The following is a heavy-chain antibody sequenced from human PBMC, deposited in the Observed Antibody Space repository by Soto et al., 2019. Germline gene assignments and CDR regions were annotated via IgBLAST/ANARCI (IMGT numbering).Heavy chain of an antibody. J-gene: IGHJ4*02. D-gene: IGHD3-16*02. CDR3: ARARSEGDYVWGSYRYGHFDY. Sequence: SETLSLTCTVSGGSISSGGYYWSWIRQHPGRGLEWIGYIYYSGSTYYNPSLKSRVTISVDTSKNQFSLKLSSVTAADTAVYYCARARSEGDYVWGSYRYGHFDYWGQGTLVTVSS. V-gene: IGHV4-31*03. CDR2: IYYSGST. CDR1: GGSISSGGYY.